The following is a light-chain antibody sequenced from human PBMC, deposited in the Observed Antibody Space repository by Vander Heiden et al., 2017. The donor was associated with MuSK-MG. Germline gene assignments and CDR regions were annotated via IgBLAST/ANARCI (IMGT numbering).Light chain of an antibody. J-gene: IGKJ1*01. Sequence: DTQMARSPSSLSASVGDRVTIICRASQTITNSLNWYQHRPGNAPKLLIYAASSLESGVPSRFSGSGSGTQFTLTISGLQPEAFATSSCQQSDSTPWTFGQGTKVKIK. CDR3: QQSDSTPWT. V-gene: IGKV1-39*01. CDR1: QTITNS. CDR2: AAS.